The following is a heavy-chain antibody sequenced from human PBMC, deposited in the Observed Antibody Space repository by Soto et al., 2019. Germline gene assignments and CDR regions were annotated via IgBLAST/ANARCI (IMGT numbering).Heavy chain of an antibody. V-gene: IGHV5-51*01. CDR3: ARRAYSTEDLDY. Sequence: GESLKISCEGSGYTFTSYWIAWVRQMPGKGLEWMGIIFPGDSDTRYNPSFQGRVTISADKSIRTAYLQWSSLKASDTALYYCARRAYSTEDLDYWGQGTPVTVSS. J-gene: IGHJ4*02. CDR1: GYTFTSYW. D-gene: IGHD6-13*01. CDR2: IFPGDSDT.